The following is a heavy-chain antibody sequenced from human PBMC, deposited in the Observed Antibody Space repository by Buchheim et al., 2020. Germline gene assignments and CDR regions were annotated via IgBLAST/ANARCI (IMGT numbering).Heavy chain of an antibody. CDR1: GFTFSTYW. J-gene: IGHJ4*02. V-gene: IGHV3-7*01. CDR2: LNRDGSER. Sequence: EVQLVELGGGLVQPGGSLRLSCSASGFTFSTYWMSWVRQAPGKGLEWVASLNRDGSERYYVASVKGRFTISRDNAENSVFLQMDSLRAEDTAVYYCGRDPSIAVADYWGQGTL. CDR3: GRDPSIAVADY. D-gene: IGHD6-19*01.